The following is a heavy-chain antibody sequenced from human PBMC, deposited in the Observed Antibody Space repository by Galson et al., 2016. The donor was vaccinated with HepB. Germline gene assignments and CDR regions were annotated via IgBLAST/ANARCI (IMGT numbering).Heavy chain of an antibody. V-gene: IGHV3-30-3*01. J-gene: IGHJ3*02. CDR1: GFTFSTYA. CDR2: ISHDDISK. Sequence: SLRLSCAAPGFTFSTYAMHWVRQAPGKGLEWVAAISHDDISKYYTDSVKGRFTISRDNSGNTVDLQMNSLRAEDTAVYYCARAAHSSGYCDVFDIWGQGTKVTVSS. D-gene: IGHD3-22*01. CDR3: ARAAHSSGYCDVFDI.